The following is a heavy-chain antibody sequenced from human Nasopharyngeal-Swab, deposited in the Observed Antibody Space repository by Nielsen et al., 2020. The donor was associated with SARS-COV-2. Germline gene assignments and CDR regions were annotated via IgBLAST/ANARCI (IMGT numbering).Heavy chain of an antibody. D-gene: IGHD1-26*01. Sequence: GESLKISCAASGFTVSSNCMSWVRQAPGKGLEWVSVIYSGGSTYHADSVKGRFTISRDNSKNTLYLQMNSLRAEDTAVYYCARVRGSYYFDYWGQGTLVTVSS. V-gene: IGHV3-53*01. CDR3: ARVRGSYYFDY. CDR1: GFTVSSNC. J-gene: IGHJ4*02. CDR2: IYSGGST.